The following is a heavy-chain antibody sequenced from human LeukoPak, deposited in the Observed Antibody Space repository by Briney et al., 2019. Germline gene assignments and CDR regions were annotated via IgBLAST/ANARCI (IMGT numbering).Heavy chain of an antibody. CDR2: MNPNSGNT. D-gene: IGHD3-22*01. CDR3: AGRDSNYYASSGYLSFDY. J-gene: IGHJ4*02. Sequence: GASVKVSCKASGYTFTSYDINWVRQATGQGLEWMGWMNPNSGNTGYAQKFQGRVTMTRNTSISTAYMELSSLRSEDTAVYYCAGRDSNYYASSGYLSFDYWGKGPLVTVS. CDR1: GYTFTSYD. V-gene: IGHV1-8*01.